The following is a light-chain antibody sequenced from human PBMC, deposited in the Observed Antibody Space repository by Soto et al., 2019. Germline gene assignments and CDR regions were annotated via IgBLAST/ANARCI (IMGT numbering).Light chain of an antibody. Sequence: IVLTHSPGTLSFSPGEIATLSCRATQSVSISYLAWYQQKPGQAPRLLIYGASSRATGIPDRFSGSGSGTDFTLTISRLEPEDFAVYYCQQYGSSPLWTFGQGTKVDIK. V-gene: IGKV3-20*01. CDR2: GAS. J-gene: IGKJ1*01. CDR1: QSVSISY. CDR3: QQYGSSPLWT.